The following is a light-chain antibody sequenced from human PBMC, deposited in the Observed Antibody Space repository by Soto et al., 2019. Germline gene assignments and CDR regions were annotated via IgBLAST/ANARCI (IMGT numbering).Light chain of an antibody. J-gene: IGKJ2*01. Sequence: DVVMTQSPDSLAVSLGERATINCKSSQNVLYGSTNKNYLAWYQQRPGQPPKLLIYWATTWESGVPDRFSGSGSGTQFTLTISNLQAEDAAIYYCQQFYTTPHTFGQGTKLEI. CDR3: QQFYTTPHT. V-gene: IGKV4-1*01. CDR2: WAT. CDR1: QNVLYGSTNKNY.